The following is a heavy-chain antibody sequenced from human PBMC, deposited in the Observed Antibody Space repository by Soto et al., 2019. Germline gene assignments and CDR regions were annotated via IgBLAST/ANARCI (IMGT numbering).Heavy chain of an antibody. J-gene: IGHJ4*02. V-gene: IGHV3-30-3*01. CDR2: ISYDGTNK. CDR1: GFTFSRYA. Sequence: QVQLVESGGGVVQPGRSLRLSCAASGFTFSRYALYWVRQAPGKGLDWVAVISYDGTNKFYADSVKGRFTISRDNSKKPLYLQMNGLRAEDTAVYYCARDWGDYGDYAGNSGFVFGYWGQGTLFTVSS. CDR3: ARDWGDYGDYAGNSGFVFGY. D-gene: IGHD4-17*01.